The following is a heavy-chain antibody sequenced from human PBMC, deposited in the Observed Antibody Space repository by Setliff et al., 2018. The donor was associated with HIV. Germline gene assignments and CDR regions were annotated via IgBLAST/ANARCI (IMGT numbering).Heavy chain of an antibody. V-gene: IGHV4-59*01. J-gene: IGHJ4*02. CDR1: GASSSSYY. D-gene: IGHD3-22*01. Sequence: KPSETLSLTCTVSGASSSSYYWSWIRQPPGKGMEWIGYIYYNGGTNYNPSLKSRVTMLVDTSENHFTLKLTSVTAADTAMYYCTRGIGGIGYYPDYWGQGTLVTVSS. CDR2: IYYNGGT. CDR3: TRGIGGIGYYPDY.